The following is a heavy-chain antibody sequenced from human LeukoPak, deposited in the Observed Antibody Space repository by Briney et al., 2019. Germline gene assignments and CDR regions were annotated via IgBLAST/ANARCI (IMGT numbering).Heavy chain of an antibody. CDR3: ARGTDYGGSVFDS. CDR1: GYTFTNYW. D-gene: IGHD4-23*01. Sequence: GESLRISCKGSGYTFTNYWIGWVRPMPGKGLEWMGIIYPGDADTRYSPSFQGQVTISADKSISTAYLQWSSLKASDTAIYYCARGTDYGGSVFDSWGQGTLLTVSS. CDR2: IYPGDADT. J-gene: IGHJ4*02. V-gene: IGHV5-51*01.